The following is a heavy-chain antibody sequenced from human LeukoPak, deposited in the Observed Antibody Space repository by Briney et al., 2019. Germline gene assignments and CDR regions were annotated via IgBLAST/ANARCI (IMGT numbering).Heavy chain of an antibody. CDR3: ARENDYRYGMDV. CDR1: GFPVSSNY. V-gene: IGHV3-53*01. CDR2: IYSGGST. J-gene: IGHJ6*02. Sequence: PGGSLRLSCAASGFPVSSNYMNWVRQAPGKGPEWVSVIYSGGSTYYADSVKGRFTISRDNSKNTLYLQMNSLRAEDTAVYYCARENDYRYGMDVWGQGTTVTVSS.